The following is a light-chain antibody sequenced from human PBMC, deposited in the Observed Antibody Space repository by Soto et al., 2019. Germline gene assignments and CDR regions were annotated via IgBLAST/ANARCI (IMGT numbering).Light chain of an antibody. CDR1: QGISNY. J-gene: IGKJ3*01. CDR3: QKYDSAPLFT. Sequence: DIQMTQSPCSLSASVGDRVTITCRASQGISNYVAWYQQRPGKAPKLLIYAASTLQSGVPSRFSGSESGTDFTLTISGLQPEDVATHYCQKYDSAPLFTFGPGTKVEIK. V-gene: IGKV1-27*01. CDR2: AAS.